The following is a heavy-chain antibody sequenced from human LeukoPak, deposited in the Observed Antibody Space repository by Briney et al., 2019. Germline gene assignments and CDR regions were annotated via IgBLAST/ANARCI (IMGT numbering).Heavy chain of an antibody. CDR2: ISFDGINK. CDR3: ARDLNHYGSGRGYFDP. J-gene: IGHJ5*02. CDR1: GFTFSSYA. V-gene: IGHV3-30*04. D-gene: IGHD3-10*01. Sequence: GGSLRLSCAASGFTFSSYAMHWVRQAPGKGLEWVAVISFDGINKYYADSVKGRFTISRDNSKTTLYLQMNSLRAEDTAVYYCARDLNHYGSGRGYFDPWGQGTLVTVSS.